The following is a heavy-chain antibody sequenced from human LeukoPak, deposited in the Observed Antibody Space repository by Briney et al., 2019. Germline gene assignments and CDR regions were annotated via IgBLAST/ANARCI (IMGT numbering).Heavy chain of an antibody. J-gene: IGHJ4*02. CDR3: AIGIGGSCFYYFDY. CDR2: IRVSGGST. Sequence: GGSLRLSCAASGFTFSSYAMSWVRQPPGKGLEWVSSIRVSGGSTYYADSVKGRFTISRDNSKNTLYLQMNNLRAEDTAVLYCAIGIGGSCFYYFDYGGQGTLVTVSS. D-gene: IGHD2-15*01. V-gene: IGHV3-23*01. CDR1: GFTFSSYA.